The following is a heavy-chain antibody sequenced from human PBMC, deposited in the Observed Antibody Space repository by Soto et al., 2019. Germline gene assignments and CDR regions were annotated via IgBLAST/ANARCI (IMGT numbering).Heavy chain of an antibody. J-gene: IGHJ1*01. CDR2: INVDGNTI. Sequence: EVQLVESGGGLVQPGGSLRLSCAASGFSFSTNWRYWVRQAPGKGLVWVSRINVDGNTINYADSVKGRFTVSRDNAKNTLYLQMNSLRAEDTAVYYCARDEGRQGPEYFHHWGQGTLVTVSS. CDR3: ARDEGRQGPEYFHH. CDR1: GFSFSTNW. V-gene: IGHV3-74*01.